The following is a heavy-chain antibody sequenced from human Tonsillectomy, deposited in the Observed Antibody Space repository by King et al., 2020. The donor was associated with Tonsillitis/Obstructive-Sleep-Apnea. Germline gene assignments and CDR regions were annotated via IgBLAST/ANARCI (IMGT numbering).Heavy chain of an antibody. V-gene: IGHV3-15*01. CDR1: GFTFSNAW. D-gene: IGHD3-10*01. Sequence: DVQLVESGGGLVKPGGSLRLSCAASGFTFSNAWMSWVRQAPGKGLEWGGRIKRKTDGGTTDYAAPVKGRFTISRDDSKNTLYLQMNSLKTEDTAVYYCIQGVILDYWGQGTLVTVSS. CDR3: IQGVILDY. J-gene: IGHJ4*02. CDR2: IKRKTDGGTT.